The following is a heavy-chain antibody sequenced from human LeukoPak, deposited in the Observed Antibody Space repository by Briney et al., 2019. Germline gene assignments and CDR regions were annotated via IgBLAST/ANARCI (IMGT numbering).Heavy chain of an antibody. CDR3: AKLRRKYSSSNPGY. CDR2: ISGSGGST. Sequence: GGSLRLSCAASGFTFSSYSMNWVRQAPGKGLEWVSAISGSGGSTYYADSVKGRFTISRDNSKNTLYLQMNSLRAEDTAVYYCAKLRRKYSSSNPGYWGQGTLVTVSS. D-gene: IGHD6-6*01. CDR1: GFTFSSYS. J-gene: IGHJ4*02. V-gene: IGHV3-23*01.